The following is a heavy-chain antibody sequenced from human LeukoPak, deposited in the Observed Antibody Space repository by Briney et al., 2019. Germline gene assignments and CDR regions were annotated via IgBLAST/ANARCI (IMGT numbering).Heavy chain of an antibody. Sequence: ASVKVSCKASGGTFSSYAISWVRQAPGQGLEWMGGIIPIFGTANYAQKFQGRVTITADESTGTAYMELSSLRSEDTAVYYCARSRRAYYYDSSGYSIVDYWGQGTLVTVSS. J-gene: IGHJ4*02. CDR1: GGTFSSYA. V-gene: IGHV1-69*13. CDR2: IIPIFGTA. CDR3: ARSRRAYYYDSSGYSIVDY. D-gene: IGHD3-22*01.